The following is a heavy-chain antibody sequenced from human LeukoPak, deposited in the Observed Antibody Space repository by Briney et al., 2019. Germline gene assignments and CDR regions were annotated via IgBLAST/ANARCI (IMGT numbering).Heavy chain of an antibody. CDR2: ISSRNTYI. Sequence: GGSLRLSCVASGFTLSSYSMHWVRQAPGKGLEWVSSISSRNTYIYYGDSMKGRFIVSRDNARSSLYLQMNNLTADDTAVYYCAREEYDDVWGTYSWFDPWGQGTLVLVSS. D-gene: IGHD3-16*01. V-gene: IGHV3-21*01. CDR1: GFTLSSYS. J-gene: IGHJ5*02. CDR3: AREEYDDVWGTYSWFDP.